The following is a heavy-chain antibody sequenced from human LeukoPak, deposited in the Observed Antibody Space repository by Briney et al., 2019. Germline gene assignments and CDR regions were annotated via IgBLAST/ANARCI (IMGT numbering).Heavy chain of an antibody. CDR3: ARTSIAARRANAFDI. V-gene: IGHV4-4*02. CDR1: GGSISSSNW. Sequence: SETLSLTCAVSGGSISSSNWWSWVRQPPGKGLEWIGEIYHSGSTNYNPSLKSRVTISVDRSKNQFTLKLSSVTAADTAVYYCARTSIAARRANAFDIWGQGTMVTVSS. CDR2: IYHSGST. D-gene: IGHD6-6*01. J-gene: IGHJ3*02.